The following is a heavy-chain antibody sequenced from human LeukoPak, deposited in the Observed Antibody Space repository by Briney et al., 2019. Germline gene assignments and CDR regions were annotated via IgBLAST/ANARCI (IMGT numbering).Heavy chain of an antibody. V-gene: IGHV4-4*02. D-gene: IGHD3-9*01. CDR3: ASGGLVSRYLDH. Sequence: SETLSLTCAVSGGSISSSTWWTWVRQPPGKGLEWIGEIFYSGSTNSNPSLKSRLTMSVDESKHEFSLKLTSVTAADTAVYYCASGGLVSRYLDHWGQGTLVTVSS. CDR2: IFYSGST. CDR1: GGSISSSTW. J-gene: IGHJ4*02.